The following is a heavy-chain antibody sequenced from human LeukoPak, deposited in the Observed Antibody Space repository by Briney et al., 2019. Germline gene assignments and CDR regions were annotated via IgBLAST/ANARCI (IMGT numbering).Heavy chain of an antibody. V-gene: IGHV3-21*06. J-gene: IGHJ4*02. CDR2: ISGSSSSI. CDR3: ARGGYSYDY. D-gene: IGHD5-18*01. CDR1: GFTFSGYW. Sequence: GGSLRLSCAASGFTFSGYWMHWVRQAPGKGLEWVSSISGSSSSIYYADSVKGRFTISRDNAKNSLYLQMNSLRAEDTAVYYCARGGYSYDYWGQGTLVTVSS.